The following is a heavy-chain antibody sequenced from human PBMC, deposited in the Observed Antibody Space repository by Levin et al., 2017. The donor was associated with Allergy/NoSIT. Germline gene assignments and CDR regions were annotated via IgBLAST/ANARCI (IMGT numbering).Heavy chain of an antibody. CDR2: TYYRSKWYN. D-gene: IGHD3-22*01. CDR1: GDSVSSNSAA. J-gene: IGHJ4*02. V-gene: IGHV6-1*01. CDR3: ARVRRNYDSSGYFDY. Sequence: SETLSLTCAISGDSVSSNSAAWNWIRQSPSRGLEWLGRTYYRSKWYNDYAVSVKSRITINPDTSKNQFSLQLNSVTPEDTAVYYCARVRRNYDSSGYFDYWGQGTLVTVSS.